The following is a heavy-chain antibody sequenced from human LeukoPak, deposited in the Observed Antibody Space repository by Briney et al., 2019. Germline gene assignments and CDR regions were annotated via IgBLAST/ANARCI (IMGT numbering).Heavy chain of an antibody. J-gene: IGHJ4*02. D-gene: IGHD3-22*01. Sequence: PSETLSLTCTVSGGSISSGGYYWSWIRQHPGKGLEWIGYIYYSGSTYYNPSLKSRVTISVDTSKNQFSLKLSSVTAADTDVYYCATMIVVPYYFDYWGQGTLVTVSS. CDR3: ATMIVVPYYFDY. CDR1: GGSISSGGYY. CDR2: IYYSGST. V-gene: IGHV4-31*03.